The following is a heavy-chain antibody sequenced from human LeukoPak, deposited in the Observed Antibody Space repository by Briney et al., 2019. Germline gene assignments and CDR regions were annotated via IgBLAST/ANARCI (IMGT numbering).Heavy chain of an antibody. V-gene: IGHV1-18*01. CDR1: GYTFTSYG. J-gene: IGHJ4*02. CDR3: ARDSGSYLGPYYFDY. D-gene: IGHD1-26*01. Sequence: ASVKVSCKASGYTFTSYGISWVRQAPGQGLEWMGWISAYNGNTNYAQKLQGRVTMTTDTSTSTAYMELRSLRSDDTAVYYCARDSGSYLGPYYFDYWGQGTLVTVSS. CDR2: ISAYNGNT.